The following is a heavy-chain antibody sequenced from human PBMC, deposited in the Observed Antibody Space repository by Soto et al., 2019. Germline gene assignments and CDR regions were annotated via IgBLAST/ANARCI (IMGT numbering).Heavy chain of an antibody. V-gene: IGHV3-66*01. D-gene: IGHD3-16*01. Sequence: EVQLVESGGGLVQPGGSLRLSCAASGFTVSTKYMSWVRQAPGKGLEWVSVIYSGGSTFYADSVRGRFTISRDNSKNTVNLQMNSLRAEDTAVYYCARDPWAADYWAQGTLVTVSS. CDR3: ARDPWAADY. CDR2: IYSGGST. CDR1: GFTVSTKY. J-gene: IGHJ4*02.